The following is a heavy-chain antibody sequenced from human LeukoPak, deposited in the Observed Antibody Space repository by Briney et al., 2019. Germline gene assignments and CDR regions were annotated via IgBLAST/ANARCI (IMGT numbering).Heavy chain of an antibody. J-gene: IGHJ4*02. CDR2: IFYSGST. Sequence: SETLSLTCTVSSGSISTSNYYWGWVRQPPGKALEWIGNIFYSGSTYYSPSLKSRVTISLDTSKNQFSLKLSSVTAADTAVYYCARDGDSGYDSGIDYWGQGTLVTVSS. CDR1: SGSISTSNYY. CDR3: ARDGDSGYDSGIDY. D-gene: IGHD5-12*01. V-gene: IGHV4-39*07.